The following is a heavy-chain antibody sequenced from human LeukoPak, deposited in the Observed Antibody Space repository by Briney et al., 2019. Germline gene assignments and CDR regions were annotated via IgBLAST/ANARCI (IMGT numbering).Heavy chain of an antibody. Sequence: PGGSLRLSCAASGFTFSSYAMHWVRQAPGKGLEWVAVISYDGSNKYYADSVKGRFTISRDNSKNTLYLQMNSLRAEDPAVYYCAREALISIFVVVIHPYYFDYWGQGTLVTVSS. V-gene: IGHV3-30-3*01. CDR1: GFTFSSYA. D-gene: IGHD3-3*01. J-gene: IGHJ4*02. CDR3: AREALISIFVVVIHPYYFDY. CDR2: ISYDGSNK.